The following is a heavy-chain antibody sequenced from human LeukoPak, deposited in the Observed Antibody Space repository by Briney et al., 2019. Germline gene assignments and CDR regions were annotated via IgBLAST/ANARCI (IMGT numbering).Heavy chain of an antibody. CDR1: GFTFSSYG. CDR2: IWYDGSNK. CDR3: AKDLRDYRYYFDY. V-gene: IGHV3-33*06. J-gene: IGHJ4*02. Sequence: GGSLRLSCAASGFTFSSYGMHWVRQAPGKGLEWVAVIWYDGSNKYYADSVKGRFTISRDNSKNTLYLQMNSLRAEDTAVYYCAKDLRDYRYYFDYWGQGNLDTVS. D-gene: IGHD4-17*01.